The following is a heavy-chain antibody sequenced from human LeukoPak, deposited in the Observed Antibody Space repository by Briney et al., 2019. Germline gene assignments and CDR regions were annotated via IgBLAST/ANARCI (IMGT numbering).Heavy chain of an antibody. CDR3: ARGSRWELPLDY. J-gene: IGHJ4*02. Sequence: PSETLSLTCAGYGVSFSGYYWSWIRQSPGKGLEWIGEINHSGSTNYNPSLKSRVTISLDTSKNQFSLKLSSVTAADTAVYYCARGSRWELPLDYWGQGTLVTVSS. CDR1: GVSFSGYY. V-gene: IGHV4-34*01. CDR2: INHSGST. D-gene: IGHD1-26*01.